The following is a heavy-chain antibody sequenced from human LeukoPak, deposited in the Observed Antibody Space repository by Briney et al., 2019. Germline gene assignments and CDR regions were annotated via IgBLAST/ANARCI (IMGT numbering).Heavy chain of an antibody. CDR3: ATDTAYAFQI. CDR1: GLTFGMYW. Sequence: GGSQTLSWALSGLTFGMYWMGWVRHAPGRGVEWVANIKQDGSEKFYMDSVKGGFTISRDNAKNSLYLQINSVRAVDTAVYYCATDTAYAFQIWGQGTLVTVSS. V-gene: IGHV3-7*03. J-gene: IGHJ3*02. CDR2: IKQDGSEK. D-gene: IGHD5-18*01.